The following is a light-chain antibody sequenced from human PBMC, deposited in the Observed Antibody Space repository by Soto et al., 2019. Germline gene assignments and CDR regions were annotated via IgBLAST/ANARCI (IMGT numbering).Light chain of an antibody. CDR3: QKYNSAPSLT. CDR2: AAS. CDR1: QGISNF. Sequence: DIQMTQSPSSLSASVGDRVTITCRASQGISNFLAWYQHNPGKVPKLLIYAASTLQSGVPSRFSGSGSGTDFTLTISSLQPEDVAAYYCQKYNSAPSLTFGGGTKVEIK. V-gene: IGKV1-27*01. J-gene: IGKJ4*01.